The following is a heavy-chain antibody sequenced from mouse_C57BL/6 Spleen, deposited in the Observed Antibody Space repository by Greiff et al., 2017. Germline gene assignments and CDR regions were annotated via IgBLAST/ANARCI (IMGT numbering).Heavy chain of an antibody. D-gene: IGHD3-2*02. V-gene: IGHV5-9-1*02. CDR1: GFTFSSYA. Sequence: EVKLVESGEGLVKPGGSLKLSCAASGFTFSSYAMSWVRQTPETRLEWVAYISSGGDYIYYADTVKGRFTISRDNARNTLYLQMSSLKSEDTAMYYCTRDKLRGYYAMDYWGQGTSVTVSS. CDR3: TRDKLRGYYAMDY. CDR2: ISSGGDYI. J-gene: IGHJ4*01.